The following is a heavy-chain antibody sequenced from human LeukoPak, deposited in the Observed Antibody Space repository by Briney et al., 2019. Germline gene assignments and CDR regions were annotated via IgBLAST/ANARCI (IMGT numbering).Heavy chain of an antibody. D-gene: IGHD3-10*01. CDR3: AKEPFSSGSWFDP. CDR1: GFTFSSYG. CDR2: ISYDGRNK. J-gene: IGHJ5*02. Sequence: GGSLRLSCAASGFTFSSYGMHWVRQAPGRGLEWVAVISYDGRNKYYADSVKGRFAVSRDSSTNTLYLQMNSLRVEDSAVYHCAKEPFSSGSWFDPWGQGTLVTVSS. V-gene: IGHV3-30*18.